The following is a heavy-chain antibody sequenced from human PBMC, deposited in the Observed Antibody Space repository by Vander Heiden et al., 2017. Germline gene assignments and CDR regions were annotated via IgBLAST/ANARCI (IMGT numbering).Heavy chain of an antibody. CDR3: ARHQGYSWSLVDY. J-gene: IGHJ4*02. Sequence: QLQLQESGPGLVKPSETLSLTCTVSGGSISTSSGYYWGWIRQPPGKGLEWIGGINYNGNTYYNPSLRSRVTISVDTSNNQFSLMLNSVTAADTAVYHCARHQGYSWSLVDYWGQGTLVTVSS. CDR1: GGSISTSSGYY. V-gene: IGHV4-39*01. CDR2: INYNGNT. D-gene: IGHD6-13*01.